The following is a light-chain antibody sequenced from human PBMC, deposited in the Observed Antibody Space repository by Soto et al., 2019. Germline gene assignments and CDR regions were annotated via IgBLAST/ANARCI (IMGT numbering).Light chain of an antibody. V-gene: IGLV2-14*01. CDR2: EVG. Sequence: QSALTQPASVSGSPGQSITISCTGTSSDIGGYDYVSWYQQHPGKAPKLIIYEVGNRPSGVSNRFSGSKSGNTASLTISGLQAEDEADYYCSSYTSSSTSFGTGTKVTVL. CDR3: SSYTSSSTS. J-gene: IGLJ1*01. CDR1: SSDIGGYDY.